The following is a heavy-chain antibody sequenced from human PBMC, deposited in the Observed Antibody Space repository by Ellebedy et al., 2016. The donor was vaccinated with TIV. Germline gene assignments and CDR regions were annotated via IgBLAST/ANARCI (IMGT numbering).Heavy chain of an antibody. CDR1: GGSISSGNYF. Sequence: MPSETLSLTCAVSGGSISSGNYFWSWIRPTPGKGLEWIGYISDSGSTFYNPSLNSRLTMSVDTSKIQFSLRLRSVTAAETAVYYCARYPDSGYKFDYWGRGTLVTVSA. D-gene: IGHD5-12*01. V-gene: IGHV4-30-4*01. J-gene: IGHJ4*02. CDR2: ISDSGST. CDR3: ARYPDSGYKFDY.